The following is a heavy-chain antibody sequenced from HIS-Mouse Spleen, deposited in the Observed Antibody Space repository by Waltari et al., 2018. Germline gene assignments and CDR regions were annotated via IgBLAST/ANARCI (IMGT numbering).Heavy chain of an antibody. CDR3: AREIPYSSSWYDWYFDL. CDR1: GGSISSSSYY. D-gene: IGHD6-13*01. Sequence: QLQLQESGPGLVKPSETLSLTCTVSGGSISSSSYYWGWIRQPPGKGLEWIGSIYYSGRPYYNPCLKSRVTISVDTSKTQFSLKLSSVTAADTAVYYCAREIPYSSSWYDWYFDLWGRGTLVTVSS. J-gene: IGHJ2*01. V-gene: IGHV4-39*07. CDR2: IYYSGRP.